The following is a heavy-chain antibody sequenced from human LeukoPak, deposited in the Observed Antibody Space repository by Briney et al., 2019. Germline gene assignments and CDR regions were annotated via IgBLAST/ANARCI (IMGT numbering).Heavy chain of an antibody. J-gene: IGHJ4*02. CDR1: GFTFITYG. D-gene: IGHD6-13*01. V-gene: IGHV3-23*01. CDR3: AKTREVWGSSWYFDY. Sequence: GGSLRLSCAASGFTFITYGMHWVRQAPGKGLEWVSAISGSGGSTYYADSVKGRFTISRDNSKNTLYLQMNSLRAEDTAVYYCAKTREVWGSSWYFDYWGQGTLVTVSS. CDR2: ISGSGGST.